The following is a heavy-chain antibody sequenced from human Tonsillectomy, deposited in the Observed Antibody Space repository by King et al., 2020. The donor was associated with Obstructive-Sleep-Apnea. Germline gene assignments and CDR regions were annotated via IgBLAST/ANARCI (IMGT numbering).Heavy chain of an antibody. Sequence: QLVQSGAEVKKPGESLRISCEASGYSFTSNWITWVRQMPGKGLEWMGRIDPTDSYTNYSPSFQGHVTISVDTSITTAYLQWSSLKASDTAMYFCARHSGTLRRPAYNFYAMDVWGQGTTVTVSS. CDR2: IDPTDSYT. CDR3: ARHSGTLRRPAYNFYAMDV. V-gene: IGHV5-10-1*03. D-gene: IGHD3-10*01. CDR1: GYSFTSNW. J-gene: IGHJ6*02.